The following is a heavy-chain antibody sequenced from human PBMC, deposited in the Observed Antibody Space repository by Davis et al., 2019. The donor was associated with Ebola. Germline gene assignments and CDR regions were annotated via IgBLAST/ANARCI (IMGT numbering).Heavy chain of an antibody. D-gene: IGHD6-13*01. J-gene: IGHJ4*02. Sequence: GGSLRLSCAASGFTFSTFAMHWVRQAPGKGLEWVALISSDGTNDFYADSVKGRFTISRDNSNNTLHLQMNSLRADDTAVYYCARDVGDAYSGSDYWGQGTLVTVSS. CDR3: ARDVGDAYSGSDY. V-gene: IGHV3-30*04. CDR1: GFTFSTFA. CDR2: ISSDGTND.